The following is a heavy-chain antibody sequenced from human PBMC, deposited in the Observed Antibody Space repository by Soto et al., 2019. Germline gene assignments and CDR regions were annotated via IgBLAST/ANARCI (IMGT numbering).Heavy chain of an antibody. CDR1: GFSFSGST. CDR2: ITSKPDKYAT. CDR3: TRSYENNAYYFDH. D-gene: IGHD3-16*01. Sequence: EVQMVESGGDLVQPGGSLKRSCAASGFSFSGSTIHWVRQASGTGLEWVGHITSKPDKYATVYSASVKGRFSFSRDALMNTAFLQMNSLTSEDTAVYYCTRSYENNAYYFDHWGPGTLVTVSA. V-gene: IGHV3-73*02. J-gene: IGHJ1*01.